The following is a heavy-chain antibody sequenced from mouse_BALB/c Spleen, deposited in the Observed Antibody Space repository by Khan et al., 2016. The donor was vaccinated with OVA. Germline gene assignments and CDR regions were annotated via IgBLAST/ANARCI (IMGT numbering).Heavy chain of an antibody. Sequence: QVQLQQSGAELARPGASVKMSCKASGYTFTSYTIHWIKLRPGQGLEWIGYINPNNGYTNYNQKFKDKATLTADKSSTTVYMQLSSLTSDDSAVYNCVSDRAYYRNNGWFAYWGQGTLVTVSA. J-gene: IGHJ3*01. CDR1: GYTFTSYT. D-gene: IGHD2-5*01. V-gene: IGHV1-4*01. CDR3: VSDRAYYRNNGWFAY. CDR2: INPNNGYT.